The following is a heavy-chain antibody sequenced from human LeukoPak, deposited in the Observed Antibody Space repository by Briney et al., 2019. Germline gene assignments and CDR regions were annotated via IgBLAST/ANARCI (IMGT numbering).Heavy chain of an antibody. J-gene: IGHJ5*02. CDR2: IKSKKDGETT. Sequence: GRSLRLSCAASGFTFSSYGMYWVRQAPGRGLEWVGRIKSKKDGETTDYAAPVKGRFTISRDDSKNTLYLQMNSLKTEDTAVYYCTTYMIPVPWGQGTLVTVSS. CDR3: TTYMIPVP. D-gene: IGHD3-22*01. CDR1: GFTFSSYG. V-gene: IGHV3-15*01.